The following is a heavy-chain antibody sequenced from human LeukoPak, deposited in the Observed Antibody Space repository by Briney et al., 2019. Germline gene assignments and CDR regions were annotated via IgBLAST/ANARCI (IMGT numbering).Heavy chain of an antibody. CDR3: ARARVAAAGSIPDY. D-gene: IGHD6-13*01. Sequence: GGSLRLSCAASGFTFSSYSMNWVRQAPGKGLEWVSSISSSSGYIYYADSVKGRFTISRDNAKNSLYLQMNSLRAEDTAVYYCARARVAAAGSIPDYWGQGTLVTVSS. V-gene: IGHV3-21*01. CDR2: ISSSSGYI. CDR1: GFTFSSYS. J-gene: IGHJ4*02.